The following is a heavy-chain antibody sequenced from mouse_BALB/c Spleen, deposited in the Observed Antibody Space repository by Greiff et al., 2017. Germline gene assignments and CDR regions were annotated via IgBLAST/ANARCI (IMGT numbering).Heavy chain of an antibody. D-gene: IGHD2-14*01. J-gene: IGHJ3*01. CDR2: INPSTGYT. Sequence: QVQLKQSGAELAKPGASVKMSCKASGYTFTSYWMHWVKQRPGQGLEWIGYINPSTGYTEYNQKFKDKATLTADKSSSTAYMQLSSLTSEDSAVYYCARGGYDPFAYWGQGTLVTVSA. V-gene: IGHV1-7*01. CDR3: ARGGYDPFAY. CDR1: GYTFTSYW.